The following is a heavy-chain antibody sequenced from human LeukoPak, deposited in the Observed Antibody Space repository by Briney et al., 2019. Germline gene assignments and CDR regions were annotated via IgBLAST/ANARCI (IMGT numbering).Heavy chain of an antibody. CDR3: AREGCSDIAAAGTCYFDY. V-gene: IGHV1-46*01. CDR1: GYTFTSYY. Sequence: GASVKVSCKASGYTFTSYYMHWVRQAPGQGLEWMGIINPSGGSTSYAQKFQGRVTMTRDTSTSTAYMELSSLRSEDTAVYYCAREGCSDIAAAGTCYFDYWGQGTLVTVSS. J-gene: IGHJ4*02. D-gene: IGHD6-13*01. CDR2: INPSGGST.